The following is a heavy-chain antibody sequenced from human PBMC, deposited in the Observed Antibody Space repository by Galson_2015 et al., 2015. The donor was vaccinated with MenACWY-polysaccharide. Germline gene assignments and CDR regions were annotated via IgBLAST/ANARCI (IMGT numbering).Heavy chain of an antibody. CDR1: GYLFTGFA. CDR3: ARKDHGTGSMDV. J-gene: IGHJ6*02. Sequence: QSGAEVKKPGESLTISCTASGYLFTGFAVGWVRQMPGKGLDWLGIIYPSDSDVKYNPSFQGQVTFSADRSTNAAYLQWSSLKASDSAMYYCARKDHGTGSMDVWGQGTTVTVSS. CDR2: IYPSDSDV. V-gene: IGHV5-51*01. D-gene: IGHD3-10*01.